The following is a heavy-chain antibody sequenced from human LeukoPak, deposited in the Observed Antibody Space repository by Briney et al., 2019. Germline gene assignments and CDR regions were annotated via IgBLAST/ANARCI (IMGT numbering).Heavy chain of an antibody. D-gene: IGHD1-1*01. CDR3: AREAGTAGYFDY. J-gene: IGHJ4*02. Sequence: GSLRLSCAASGFTFSSYAMHWVRQAPGKGLEWVAVISYDGSNKYYADSVKGRFTISRDNAKNSLYLQMNSLRAEDTAVYYCAREAGTAGYFDYWGQGTLVTVSS. CDR1: GFTFSSYA. V-gene: IGHV3-30-3*01. CDR2: ISYDGSNK.